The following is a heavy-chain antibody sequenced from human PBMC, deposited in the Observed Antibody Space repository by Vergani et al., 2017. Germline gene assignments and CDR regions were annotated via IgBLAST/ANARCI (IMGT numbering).Heavy chain of an antibody. J-gene: IGHJ6*03. V-gene: IGHV1-8*01. Sequence: QVQLVQSGAEVKKPGASVKVSCKASGYTFTSYDINWVRQATGQGLEWMGWMNPNSGNTGYAQKFQGRVTMTRNTSISTAYMELSSLRSEDTAVYYCARLRSWYQLLRGRVYYYYMDVWGKGTTVTVSS. CDR1: GYTFTSYD. CDR2: MNPNSGNT. D-gene: IGHD2-2*01. CDR3: ARLRSWYQLLRGRVYYYYMDV.